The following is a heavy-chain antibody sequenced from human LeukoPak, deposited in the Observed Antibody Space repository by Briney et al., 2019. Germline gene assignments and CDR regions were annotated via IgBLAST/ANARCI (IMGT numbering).Heavy chain of an antibody. Sequence: SETLSLTCAVYGGSFSGYYWSWIRQPPGKGLEWIGEINHSGSTNYNPSLKSRVTISVDTSKNQFSLKLSSVTAADTAVYYSARLVRGSQVFDNWGHGTLVTVSS. D-gene: IGHD2-2*01. J-gene: IGHJ4*01. CDR2: INHSGST. CDR1: GGSFSGYY. V-gene: IGHV4-34*01. CDR3: ARLVRGSQVFDN.